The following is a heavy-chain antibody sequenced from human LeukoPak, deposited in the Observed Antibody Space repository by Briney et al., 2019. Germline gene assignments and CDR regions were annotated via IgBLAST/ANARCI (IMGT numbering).Heavy chain of an antibody. D-gene: IGHD3-22*01. J-gene: IGHJ3*02. CDR2: IYYSGST. CDR3: ARELAYYYDSSGYRDAFDI. Sequence: SETLSLTCTLSGGSISSYYWSWIRQPPGKGLEWVGYIYYSGSTNYNPSLKSRVTISVDTSKNQFSLKLSSVTAADTAVYYCARELAYYYDSSGYRDAFDIWGQGTMVTVSS. V-gene: IGHV4-59*01. CDR1: GGSISSYY.